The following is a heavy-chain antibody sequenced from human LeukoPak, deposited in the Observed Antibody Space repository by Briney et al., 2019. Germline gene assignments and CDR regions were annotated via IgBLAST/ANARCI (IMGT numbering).Heavy chain of an antibody. CDR1: GFTVSSNY. J-gene: IGHJ4*02. CDR2: IFGGGGTT. D-gene: IGHD2-2*01. V-gene: IGHV3-53*01. Sequence: QPGRSLRLSCAASGFTVSSNYMSWVRQAPGKGLEWVSAIFGGGGTTSYADSVKGRFTISRDNAKNSLYLQMNSLRAEDTAVYYCARNLPAADYWGQGTLVTVSS. CDR3: ARNLPAADY.